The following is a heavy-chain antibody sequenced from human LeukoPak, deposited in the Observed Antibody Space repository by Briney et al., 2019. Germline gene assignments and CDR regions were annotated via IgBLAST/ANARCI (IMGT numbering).Heavy chain of an antibody. CDR2: INSDGSIT. J-gene: IGHJ6*02. V-gene: IGHV3-74*01. CDR3: ARDAVDTANAV. CDR1: GFTFTTYW. Sequence: GGSLRLSCAASGFTFTTYWMHWVRQAPGKGLVWVSHINSDGSITSYADSVKSRFTISRDNAKNTLYLQMNSLRAEDTAVYYCARDAVDTANAVWGQGTTVTVSS. D-gene: IGHD5-18*01.